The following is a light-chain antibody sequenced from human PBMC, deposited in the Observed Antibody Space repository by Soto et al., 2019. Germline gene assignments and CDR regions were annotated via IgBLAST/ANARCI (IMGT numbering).Light chain of an antibody. CDR1: QSVGTY. CDR3: QQYNNWPPLT. V-gene: IGKV3-11*01. CDR2: DAS. J-gene: IGKJ4*01. Sequence: EIVLTQSPVILSLSPGERATLSCRASQSVGTYLDWYQQKPGQAPRLLIYDASNRATGIPARFSGSGSGTDFTLTISSLEPEDFAVYYCQQYNNWPPLTFGGGTKVEIK.